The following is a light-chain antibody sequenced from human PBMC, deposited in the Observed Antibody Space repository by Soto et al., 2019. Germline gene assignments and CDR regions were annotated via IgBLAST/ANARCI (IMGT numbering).Light chain of an antibody. CDR1: ESVRSNY. CDR2: GAS. J-gene: IGKJ2*01. V-gene: IGKV3-20*01. CDR3: HYYGYAADT. Sequence: EIVLTQSPGTLSLSPGERATLSCRASESVRSNYLAWYQQQPGQAPRLLIFGASSRATGIPDRFTGSGSGTDFSLTISRLEPEDSAVYFCHYYGYAADTFGQGTKLEIK.